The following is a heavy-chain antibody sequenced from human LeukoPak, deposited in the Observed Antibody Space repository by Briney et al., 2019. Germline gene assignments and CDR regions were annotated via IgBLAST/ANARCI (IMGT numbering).Heavy chain of an antibody. CDR2: INPNSGGT. J-gene: IGHJ4*02. D-gene: IGHD5/OR15-5a*01. V-gene: IGHV1-2*02. CDR1: GYTFTGYY. Sequence: ASVKVSCKASGYTFTGYYMHWVRQAPGQGLEWMGWINPNSGGTNYAQKFQGRVTMTRDTSISTAHMELSRLRSDDTAVYYCARARVSTIYRRPLIIDYWGQGTLVTVSS. CDR3: ARARVSTIYRRPLIIDY.